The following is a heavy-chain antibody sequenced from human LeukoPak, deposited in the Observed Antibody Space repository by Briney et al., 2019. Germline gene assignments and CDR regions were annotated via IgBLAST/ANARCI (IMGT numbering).Heavy chain of an antibody. V-gene: IGHV3-11*01. CDR3: ARVFTIAAAGTVDY. D-gene: IGHD6-13*01. J-gene: IGHJ4*02. CDR2: ISSSGSTT. Sequence: GGSLRLSCAASGFTFTDYYMSWIRQAPGKGLEWVSYISSSGSTTHYADCVKGRFTISRDNAKNSLYLQMNSLRAEDTAVYYRARVFTIAAAGTVDYWGQGTLLTVSS. CDR1: GFTFTDYY.